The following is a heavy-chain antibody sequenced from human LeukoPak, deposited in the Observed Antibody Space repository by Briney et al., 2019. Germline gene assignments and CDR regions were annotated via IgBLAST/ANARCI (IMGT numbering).Heavy chain of an antibody. CDR3: ARDNSHSRIYSTRGNAFDI. V-gene: IGHV3-30-3*01. D-gene: IGHD6-13*01. CDR1: RFTFSNYP. J-gene: IGHJ3*02. CDR2: ISSDGNNK. Sequence: AGRSLRLSCAASRFTFSNYPMHWVRQAPGKGLEWVAVISSDGNNKYYADSVKGRFTISRDNSKNTLYLQMNSLRAEDTAVYYCARDNSHSRIYSTRGNAFDIWGQGTMVAVSS.